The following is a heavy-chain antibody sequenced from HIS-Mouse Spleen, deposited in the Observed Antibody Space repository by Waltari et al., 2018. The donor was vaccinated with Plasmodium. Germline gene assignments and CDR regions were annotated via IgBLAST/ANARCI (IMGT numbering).Heavy chain of an antibody. Sequence: QVQLVESGGGVVQTGRSLRLPCAASGFTFSSHGMHGSTQAPGKGLEWVAVISYDGSNKYYADSVKCRFTISRDNSKNTLYLQMNSLRAEDTAVYYCAKDRRSSSWYVDYWGQGTLVTVSS. J-gene: IGHJ4*02. CDR1: GFTFSSHG. V-gene: IGHV3-30*18. D-gene: IGHD6-13*01. CDR3: AKDRRSSSWYVDY. CDR2: ISYDGSNK.